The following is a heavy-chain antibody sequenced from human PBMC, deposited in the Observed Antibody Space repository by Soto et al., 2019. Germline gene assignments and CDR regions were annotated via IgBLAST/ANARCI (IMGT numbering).Heavy chain of an antibody. Sequence: QVQLVQSGAEVKKPGASVKVSCKASGYTFTRHNMHWVRLAPGQGLEWMSIINPSGVSTYYVQKFEGRVTLTRDTSASTVYMELSSRRSEDTAVYYCARVKGGGSEYFFDYWGQGTLVTVSS. CDR2: INPSGVST. CDR3: ARVKGGGSEYFFDY. D-gene: IGHD2-15*01. CDR1: GYTFTRHN. J-gene: IGHJ4*02. V-gene: IGHV1-46*01.